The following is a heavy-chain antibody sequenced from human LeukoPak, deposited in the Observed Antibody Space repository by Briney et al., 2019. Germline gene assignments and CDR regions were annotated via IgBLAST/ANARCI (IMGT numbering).Heavy chain of an antibody. J-gene: IGHJ4*02. V-gene: IGHV3-53*01. CDR3: ARGSTVAGPFGY. CDR1: GFTVSSNY. CDR2: IYSGGST. Sequence: GALRLSCAASGFTVSSNYMSWVRQAPGKGMEWVSVIYSGGSTYYADSVKGRFTISRDNSKNTLYLQMNSLRAEDTAVYYCARGSTVAGPFGYWGQGTLVTVSS. D-gene: IGHD6-19*01.